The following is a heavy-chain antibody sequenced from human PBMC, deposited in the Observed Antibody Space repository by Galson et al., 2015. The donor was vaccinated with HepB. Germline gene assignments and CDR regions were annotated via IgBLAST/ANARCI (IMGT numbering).Heavy chain of an antibody. J-gene: IGHJ6*02. Sequence: SVKVSCKASGGTFSSYAISWVRQAPGQGLEWMGGIIPIFGTANYAQKFQGRVTITADESTSTAYMELSSLRSEDTAVYYCARVRGSYHNYYYYGMDVWGQGTTVTVSS. D-gene: IGHD1-26*01. V-gene: IGHV1-69*13. CDR3: ARVRGSYHNYYYYGMDV. CDR1: GGTFSSYA. CDR2: IIPIFGTA.